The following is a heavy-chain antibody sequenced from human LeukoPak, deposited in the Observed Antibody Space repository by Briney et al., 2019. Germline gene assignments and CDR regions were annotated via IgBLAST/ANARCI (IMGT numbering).Heavy chain of an antibody. CDR2: VSYDGSNK. CDR3: ARTRVTASPKIDY. J-gene: IGHJ4*02. D-gene: IGHD1-14*01. V-gene: IGHV3-30-3*01. CDR1: GFTFSSYA. Sequence: SGRSLRLSCAASGFTFSSYAMHWVRQAPGKGLEWVAIVSYDGSNKYYADSVKGRFTISRDNSKNTLYLQMNSLRTEDTAVYYCARTRVTASPKIDYWGQGTLVTVSS.